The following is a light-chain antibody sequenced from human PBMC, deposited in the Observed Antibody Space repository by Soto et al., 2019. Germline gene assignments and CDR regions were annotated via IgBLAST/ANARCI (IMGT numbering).Light chain of an antibody. Sequence: EIVMTQSPATLSVSPGEGATLSCRASQSVNSNLAWYQQKPGQAPRLLIYGASTRATGIPARFSGSGSGTEFTLTISSLQSEDFAFYYCQQYNNWPLTFGQGTKVDIK. J-gene: IGKJ1*01. CDR1: QSVNSN. V-gene: IGKV3-15*01. CDR3: QQYNNWPLT. CDR2: GAS.